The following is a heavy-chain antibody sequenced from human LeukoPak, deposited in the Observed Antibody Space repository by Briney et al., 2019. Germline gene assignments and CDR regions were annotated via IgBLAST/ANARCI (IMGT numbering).Heavy chain of an antibody. CDR3: ARDLVAVAGGDY. CDR1: GYSISSGYY. Sequence: SETLSLTCTVSGYSISSGYYWGWLRQPPGEGLEWIGSIYHSGSTFYNPSLKSRVTISVDTSKNQFSLKLSSVTAADTAVYYCARDLVAVAGGDYWGQGTLVTVSS. D-gene: IGHD6-19*01. V-gene: IGHV4-38-2*02. CDR2: IYHSGST. J-gene: IGHJ4*02.